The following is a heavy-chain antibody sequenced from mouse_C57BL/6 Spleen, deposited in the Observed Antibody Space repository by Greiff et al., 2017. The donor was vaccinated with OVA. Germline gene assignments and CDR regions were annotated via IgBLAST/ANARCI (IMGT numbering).Heavy chain of an antibody. Sequence: VHVKQSGPELVKPGASVKISCKASGYSFTDYNMNWVKQSNGKSLEWIGVINPNYGTTSYNQKFKGKATLTVDQSSSTAYMQLNSLTSEDSAVYYCARGGGSSYYFDYWGQGTTLTVSS. CDR3: ARGGGSSYYFDY. J-gene: IGHJ2*01. D-gene: IGHD1-1*01. CDR1: GYSFTDYN. CDR2: INPNYGTT. V-gene: IGHV1-39*01.